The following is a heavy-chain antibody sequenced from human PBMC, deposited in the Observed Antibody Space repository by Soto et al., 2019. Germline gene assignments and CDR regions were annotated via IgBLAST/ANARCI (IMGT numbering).Heavy chain of an antibody. CDR3: AGDVVNCSSTSCYTGRDYYYGMDV. J-gene: IGHJ6*02. CDR1: GYTFTSYY. CDR2: INPRGGST. D-gene: IGHD2-2*02. V-gene: IGHV1-46*01. Sequence: QVQLVQSGAEVKKPGASVKVSCKASGYTFTSYYMHWVRQAPGQGLEWMGIINPRGGSTSYAQKVQGRVTMNRDTSTTTVYMELSSLRSEDTAVYYCAGDVVNCSSTSCYTGRDYYYGMDVWGQGTTVTVSS.